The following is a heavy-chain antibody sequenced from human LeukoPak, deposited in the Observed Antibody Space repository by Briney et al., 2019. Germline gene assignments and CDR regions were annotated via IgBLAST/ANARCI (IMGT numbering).Heavy chain of an antibody. Sequence: PGGSLRLSCAASGFTFSSYGMHWVRQAPGKGLEWVAVISTDGSQKFYADSVKGRFTVSRDNSKNTLYLQMSSLRAEDTAVYYCAKIVVAGTHYFEYWGQGTLVTVSP. CDR2: ISTDGSQK. CDR3: AKIVVAGTHYFEY. J-gene: IGHJ4*02. CDR1: GFTFSSYG. V-gene: IGHV3-30*18. D-gene: IGHD6-19*01.